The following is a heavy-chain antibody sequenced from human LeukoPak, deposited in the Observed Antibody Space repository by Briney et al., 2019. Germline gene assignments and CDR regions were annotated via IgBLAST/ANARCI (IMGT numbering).Heavy chain of an antibody. CDR3: AHYGDYRFMYYFDH. CDR1: GFSLSTRGVG. D-gene: IGHD4-17*01. CDR2: IYWDDNK. J-gene: IGHJ4*02. Sequence: SGPTLVNPTQTLTLTCPFSGFSLSTRGVGVGWIRQPPGKALEWLALIYWDDNKLYSPSLKRRLTITKDTSKNQVVLTMTNMDPVDTATYYCAHYGDYRFMYYFDHWGQGTPVTVSS. V-gene: IGHV2-5*02.